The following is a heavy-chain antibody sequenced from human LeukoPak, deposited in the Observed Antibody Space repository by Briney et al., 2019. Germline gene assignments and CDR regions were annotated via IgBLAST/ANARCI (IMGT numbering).Heavy chain of an antibody. D-gene: IGHD3-16*01. CDR1: GGSISSGDYY. CDR3: AREIPRGGGFLNWFDP. CDR2: IYYSGST. Sequence: SETLSLTCTVSGGSISSGDYYWSWIRQPPGKGLEWIVYIYYSGSTYYNPSLKSRVTISVDTSKNQFSLKLSSVTAADTAVYYCAREIPRGGGFLNWFDPWGQGTLVTVST. J-gene: IGHJ5*02. V-gene: IGHV4-30-4*01.